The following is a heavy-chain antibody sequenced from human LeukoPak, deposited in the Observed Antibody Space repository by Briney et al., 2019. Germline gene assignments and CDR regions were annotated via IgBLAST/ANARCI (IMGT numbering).Heavy chain of an antibody. J-gene: IGHJ4*02. CDR2: ISSSSSSYI. V-gene: IGHV3-21*01. D-gene: IGHD5-18*01. CDR1: GFTFSSYS. CDR3: ARGVDTAMVIPFDY. Sequence: PGGSLRLSCAASGFTFSSYSMNWVRQAPGKGLEWVSSISSSSSSYIYYADSVKGRFTISRDNAKNSLFLQMNSLRAEDTAVYYCARGVDTAMVIPFDYWGQGTLVTVSS.